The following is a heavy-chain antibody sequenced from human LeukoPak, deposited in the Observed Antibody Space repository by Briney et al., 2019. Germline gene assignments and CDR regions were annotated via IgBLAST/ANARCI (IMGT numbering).Heavy chain of an antibody. CDR2: IKEDGSDK. J-gene: IGHJ4*02. CDR3: TTMLGFQYGTDY. V-gene: IGHV3-7*05. Sequence: PGGSLRLSCAASGFTFSTYWMNWVRQAPGKGLEWVAHIKEDGSDKYYLDSVKGRFTISRDNAKNSLYLQMNSLKAEDTAVYYCTTMLGFQYGTDYWGQGTLVTVSS. D-gene: IGHD3-10*01. CDR1: GFTFSTYW.